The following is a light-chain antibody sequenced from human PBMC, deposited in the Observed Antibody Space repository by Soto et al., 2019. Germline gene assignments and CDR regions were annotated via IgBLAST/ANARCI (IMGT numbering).Light chain of an antibody. Sequence: DIQMTQSPSSVSASVGDRVTITCRASQGINNWLAWYQQKPGKVPKLLIYAASSLQSGVPSRFSGSGSGTDFTLTISSLQHEDFATYYCQQAHSFPRTFGQGTKLESK. CDR3: QQAHSFPRT. V-gene: IGKV1-12*01. J-gene: IGKJ2*01. CDR2: AAS. CDR1: QGINNW.